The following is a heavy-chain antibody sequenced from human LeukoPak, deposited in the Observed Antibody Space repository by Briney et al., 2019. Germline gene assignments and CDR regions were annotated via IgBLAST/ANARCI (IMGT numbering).Heavy chain of an antibody. CDR3: ARAVSGRFDY. CDR2: IYYSGRT. D-gene: IGHD6-19*01. J-gene: IGHJ4*02. V-gene: IGHV4-59*08. CDR1: GGSISTYY. Sequence: PSETLSLTCTVSGGSISTYYWSWIRQPPGKGLEWIGYIYYSGRTNYNPSLKSRLTISVDTSKNQFSLRLGSVTAADTAIYYCARAVSGRFDYWGQGTLVTVSS.